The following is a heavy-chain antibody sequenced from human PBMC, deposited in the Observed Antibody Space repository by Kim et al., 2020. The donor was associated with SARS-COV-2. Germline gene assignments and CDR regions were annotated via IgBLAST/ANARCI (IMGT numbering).Heavy chain of an antibody. J-gene: IGHJ6*02. CDR2: IYYSGST. Sequence: SETLSLTCTVSGGSISSYYWSWIRQPPGKGLEWIGYIYYSGSTNSNRSLKSRVPISVDTSKNQFALKLSSVTAADTAVYYCARLFGDFWSGYSYYYGMDVWGQGTTVTVSS. D-gene: IGHD3-3*01. CDR3: ARLFGDFWSGYSYYYGMDV. V-gene: IGHV4-59*08. CDR1: GGSISSYY.